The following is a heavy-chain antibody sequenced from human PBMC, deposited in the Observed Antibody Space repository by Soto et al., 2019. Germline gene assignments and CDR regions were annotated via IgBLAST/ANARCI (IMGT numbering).Heavy chain of an antibody. V-gene: IGHV4-59*01. CDR1: GGSISSYY. D-gene: IGHD6-19*01. CDR3: ARDNSSGWYIGWFDP. Sequence: LTCTVSGGSISSYYWSWIRQPPGKGLEWIGYIYYSGSTNYNPSLKSRVTISVDTSKNQFSLKLSSVTAADTAVYYCARDNSSGWYIGWFDPWGQGTLVTVSS. J-gene: IGHJ5*02. CDR2: IYYSGST.